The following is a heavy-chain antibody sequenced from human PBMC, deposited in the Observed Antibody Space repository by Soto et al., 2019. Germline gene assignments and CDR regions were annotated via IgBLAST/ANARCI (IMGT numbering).Heavy chain of an antibody. V-gene: IGHV3-30*03. CDR2: ISYDGTDK. J-gene: IGHJ4*02. CDR1: GFTFSSYG. Sequence: PGGSLRLSCAASGFTFSSYGIHWVRQAPGKGLEWVAVISYDGTDKYYADSVKGRFTISRDNSKNTLYLQINSLRAEDTAVYHCARESEDLTSNFDYWGQGTLVTVSS. CDR3: ARESEDLTSNFDY.